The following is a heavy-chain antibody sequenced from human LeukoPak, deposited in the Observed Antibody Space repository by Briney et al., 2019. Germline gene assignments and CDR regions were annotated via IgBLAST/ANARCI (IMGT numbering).Heavy chain of an antibody. J-gene: IGHJ4*02. D-gene: IGHD2-2*01. Sequence: PGGSLRLSCAASGFTFDDYAMHWVRQAPGKGLEWVSLISGDGGSTYYADSVKGRFTISRDNSKNSLYLQMNSLRTEDTALYYCARYCSSTSCAQGDYWGQGTPVTVSS. CDR1: GFTFDDYA. V-gene: IGHV3-43*02. CDR3: ARYCSSTSCAQGDY. CDR2: ISGDGGST.